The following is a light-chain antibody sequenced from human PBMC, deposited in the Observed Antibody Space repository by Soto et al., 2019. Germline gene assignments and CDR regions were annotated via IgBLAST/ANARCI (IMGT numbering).Light chain of an antibody. Sequence: EIVLTQSPATLSLSPGERATLSCRASQRVSSSSLAWYQHKPGQSPRLLIFGVSSRATDIPDRFSGSGSGTDFTLTINRLEPEDFATYYCQQSYSTPYTFGQGTKLEIK. J-gene: IGKJ2*01. V-gene: IGKV3D-20*02. CDR3: QQSYSTPYT. CDR1: QRVSSSS. CDR2: GVS.